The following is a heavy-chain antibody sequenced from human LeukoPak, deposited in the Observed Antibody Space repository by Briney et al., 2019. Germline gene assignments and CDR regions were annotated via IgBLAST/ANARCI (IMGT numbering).Heavy chain of an antibody. CDR2: IYYSGST. D-gene: IGHD5-24*01. CDR3: ARGGWLQLSAFDI. Sequence: SETLSLTCTVSGGSISSGGYYWSWIRQHPGKGLEWIGYIYYSGSTYYNPSLKSRVTISVDTSKNQFSLKLSSVTAADTAVYYCARGGWLQLSAFDIWGQGTMATVSS. V-gene: IGHV4-31*03. CDR1: GGSISSGGYY. J-gene: IGHJ3*02.